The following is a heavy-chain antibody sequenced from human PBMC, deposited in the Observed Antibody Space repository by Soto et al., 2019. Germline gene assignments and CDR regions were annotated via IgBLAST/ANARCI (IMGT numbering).Heavy chain of an antibody. CDR2: ISAYNGNT. CDR1: GYTFTSHG. V-gene: IGHV1-18*01. CDR3: ARMCEPGYYYGMEV. J-gene: IGHJ6*02. Sequence: APVKLSCKASGYTFTSHGISWPRQAPGQGLEWMGWISAYNGNTNYAQKLQGRATMTTDTSTSTAYMELRSLRSDDTAVYYCARMCEPGYYYGMEVWGQGTTVTVSS.